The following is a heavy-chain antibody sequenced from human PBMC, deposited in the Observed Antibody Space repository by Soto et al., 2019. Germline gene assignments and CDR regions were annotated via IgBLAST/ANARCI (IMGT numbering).Heavy chain of an antibody. CDR2: IDPSDSYT. CDR1: GYTFTNYW. Sequence: GESLKISCXGFGYTFTNYWINWVRQMPGKGLEWMGRIDPSDSYTDYSPSFQGHVTISADKSINTAFLEWSSLKASDTAMYYCARHLGEQWLDFDYWGQGTLVTVSS. V-gene: IGHV5-10-1*01. J-gene: IGHJ4*02. CDR3: ARHLGEQWLDFDY. D-gene: IGHD6-19*01.